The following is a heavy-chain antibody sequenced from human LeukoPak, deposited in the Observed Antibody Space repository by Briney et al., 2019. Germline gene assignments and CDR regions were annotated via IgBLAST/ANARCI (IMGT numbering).Heavy chain of an antibody. D-gene: IGHD5-18*01. Sequence: GGSLKLSCAASGFIFSSYAMHWVRRAPGKGPEWVAITWFDGSNQYYAESVEGRFTVSRDNSKNTLYLQMNSLRAEDTAVYSCARGLGYSYGYGIDYWGQGTLVIASS. CDR3: ARGLGYSYGYGIDY. CDR2: TWFDGSNQ. J-gene: IGHJ4*02. CDR1: GFIFSSYA. V-gene: IGHV3-33*01.